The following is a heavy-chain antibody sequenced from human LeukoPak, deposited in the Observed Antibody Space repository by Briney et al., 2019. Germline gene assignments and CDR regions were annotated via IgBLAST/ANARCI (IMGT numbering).Heavy chain of an antibody. Sequence: ASVKVSCKASGYTLTSYGISWVRQASGQGLEWMGWISAYNGNTNYAQKLQGRVTMTTDTSTSTAYMELRSLRSDDTAVYYCARRAVGIVVVPAAYDYWGQGTLVTVSS. D-gene: IGHD2-2*01. J-gene: IGHJ4*02. V-gene: IGHV1-18*01. CDR2: ISAYNGNT. CDR1: GYTLTSYG. CDR3: ARRAVGIVVVPAAYDY.